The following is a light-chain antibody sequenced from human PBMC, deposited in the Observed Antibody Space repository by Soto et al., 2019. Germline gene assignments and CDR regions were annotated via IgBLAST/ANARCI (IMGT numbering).Light chain of an antibody. Sequence: QSVLTQPPSASGTPGQRVTISCSGSSSNIGSNYVYWYQQLPGTAPKLLIYRNNQRPSGVPDRFSGSKSGTSASLAISGLRCEDEADYYCAAWDDSLSGVVFGGGPKSPS. CDR1: SSNIGSNY. V-gene: IGLV1-47*01. J-gene: IGLJ2*01. CDR3: AAWDDSLSGVV. CDR2: RNN.